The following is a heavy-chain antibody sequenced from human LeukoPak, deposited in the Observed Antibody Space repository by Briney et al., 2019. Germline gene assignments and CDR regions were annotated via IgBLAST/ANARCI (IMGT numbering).Heavy chain of an antibody. V-gene: IGHV3-53*01. CDR1: GFTVSSDY. CDR2: IYSGGST. CDR3: ARGGRPYCINGVCYSSGPWGFDY. J-gene: IGHJ4*02. Sequence: GGSLRLSCAASGFTVSSDYMSWVRQAPGKGLEWVSVIYSGGSTYYADSLKGRFTISRDNSKNTLYLQMNSLRAEDTAVYYCARGGRPYCINGVCYSSGPWGFDYWGQGTLVTVSS. D-gene: IGHD2-8*01.